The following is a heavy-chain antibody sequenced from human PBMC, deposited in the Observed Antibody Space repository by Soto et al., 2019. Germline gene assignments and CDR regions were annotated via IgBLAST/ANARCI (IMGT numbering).Heavy chain of an antibody. J-gene: IGHJ5*02. CDR1: GFSLRSARMG. V-gene: IGHV2-26*01. CDR2: MFPNDEK. CDR3: ARTPLGGYCSGGSCPLQRFDP. Sequence: QVTLKESGPVLVKPTETLTLTCTVSGFSLRSARMGVSWIRQPPGKALEWLGNMFPNDEKSYSTSLKSRLTISKDTSNSQVVLTMTNVDPVDTGTYYCARTPLGGYCSGGSCPLQRFDPWGQGILVTVSS. D-gene: IGHD2-15*01.